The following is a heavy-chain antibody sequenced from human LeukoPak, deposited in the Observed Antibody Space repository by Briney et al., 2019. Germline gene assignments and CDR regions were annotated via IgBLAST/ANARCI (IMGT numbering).Heavy chain of an antibody. J-gene: IGHJ6*02. CDR2: IRAYNGHT. CDR3: ARDIVATTGNSYYYYGMDG. D-gene: IGHD5-12*01. CDR1: GYSFTCYG. V-gene: IGHV1-18*01. Sequence: GASVKVSCKASGYSFTCYGISWVRQAPGQGLEWMGWIRAYNGHTIYAQKFQGRVTMNTDTSTSTAYMELRSLRSDDTAVFYCARDIVATTGNSYYYYGMDGWGQGTTVIVFS.